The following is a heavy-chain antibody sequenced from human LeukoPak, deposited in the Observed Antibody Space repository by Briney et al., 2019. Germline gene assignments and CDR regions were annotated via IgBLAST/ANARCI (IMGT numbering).Heavy chain of an antibody. CDR2: ISYSATT. J-gene: IGHJ4*02. D-gene: IGHD2-15*01. Sequence: PSETLSLTCSVSGGSISSYHWSWIRQPPGKGLEWIGYISYSATTNYNPSLTGRVTISVDTSKNQFSLKLSSVTAADTAVYYCARHITDYSYFDYWGQGTLVTVSS. CDR1: GGSISSYH. CDR3: ARHITDYSYFDY. V-gene: IGHV4-59*08.